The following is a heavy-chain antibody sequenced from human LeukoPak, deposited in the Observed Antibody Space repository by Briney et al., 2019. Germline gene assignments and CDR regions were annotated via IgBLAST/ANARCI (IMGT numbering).Heavy chain of an antibody. J-gene: IGHJ4*02. CDR1: GFTDSSNY. Sequence: AGGSLRLSCTASGFTDSSNYMSWVRQAPGKGLEWVSVIYSGGSTYYADSVKGRFAISRDNSKNTLYLQMNSLRAEDTAVYYCARVAPPYYYDSSGYFDYWGQGTLVTVSS. CDR2: IYSGGST. CDR3: ARVAPPYYYDSSGYFDY. V-gene: IGHV3-53*01. D-gene: IGHD3-22*01.